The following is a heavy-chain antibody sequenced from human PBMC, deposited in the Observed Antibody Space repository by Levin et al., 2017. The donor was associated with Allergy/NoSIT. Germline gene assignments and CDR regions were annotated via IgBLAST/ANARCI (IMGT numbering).Heavy chain of an antibody. Sequence: GGSLRLSCKASGYTFTSYGISWVRQAPGQGLEWMGWISAYNGNTNYAQKLQGRVTMTTDTSTSTAYMELRSLRSDDTAVYYCARGYYDYVWGSYRPFDYWGQGTLVTVSS. J-gene: IGHJ4*02. CDR1: GYTFTSYG. V-gene: IGHV1-18*01. CDR3: ARGYYDYVWGSYRPFDY. CDR2: ISAYNGNT. D-gene: IGHD3-16*02.